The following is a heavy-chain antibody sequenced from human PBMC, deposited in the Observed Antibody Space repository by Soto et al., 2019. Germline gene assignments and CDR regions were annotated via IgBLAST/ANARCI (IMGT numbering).Heavy chain of an antibody. J-gene: IGHJ6*02. CDR2: ISGSGSTA. CDR1: EFSFGGYA. CDR3: AKGARGYSPADMDV. Sequence: EVQLLESGGGLVQPGGSLRLSCAASEFSFGGYAISWVRLAPGKGLEWVSGISGSGSTAFYADSVRGRFTISRDNSKNTLYLQMNSLRAEDTAVYYCAKGARGYSPADMDVWGQWTTVTVSS. V-gene: IGHV3-23*01. D-gene: IGHD5-18*01.